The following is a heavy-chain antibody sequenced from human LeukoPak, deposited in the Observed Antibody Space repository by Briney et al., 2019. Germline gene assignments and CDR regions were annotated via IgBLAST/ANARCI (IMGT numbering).Heavy chain of an antibody. CDR2: ISGGGGST. Sequence: GGSLRLSCAASGFTFSDYWMHWVRQAPGKGPEWVSAISGGGGSTYYADSVKGRFTISRDNSKNTLYLQVNSLRAEDTAVYYCVRYKITFGGFDYWGQGTLVTVSS. CDR3: VRYKITFGGFDY. D-gene: IGHD3-16*01. CDR1: GFTFSDYW. J-gene: IGHJ4*02. V-gene: IGHV3-23*01.